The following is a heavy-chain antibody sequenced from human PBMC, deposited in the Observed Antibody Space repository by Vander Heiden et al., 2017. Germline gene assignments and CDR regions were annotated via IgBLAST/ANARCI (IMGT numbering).Heavy chain of an antibody. V-gene: IGHV3-48*04. J-gene: IGHJ1*01. CDR3: TRCPSGNYDS. CDR2: ISTTGSTT. Sequence: EVQLLESGGGLVQPGGSLRLSCSASGFTFSDYTMNWVRQTPGKRLEWVAYISTTGSTTYYAGSVEGRFTISRDDDKKSLFLHMNSLSGEDTALYYCTRCPSGNYDSWGQGTRVIVSS. CDR1: GFTFSDYT. D-gene: IGHD1-26*01.